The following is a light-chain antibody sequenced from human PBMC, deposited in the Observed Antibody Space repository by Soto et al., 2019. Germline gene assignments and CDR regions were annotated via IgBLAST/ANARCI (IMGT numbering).Light chain of an antibody. CDR3: QQYDNLSWT. CDR2: DAS. V-gene: IGKV1-33*01. CDR1: QDISNY. Sequence: DIQMTQSPSSLSASVGDRVTITCQASQDISNYLNWYQQKPGKAPKLLIYDASNLETGVPSRFSGSVSGTDFTFTISTLQPEYIATYYCQQYDNLSWTFGQGTKVDSK. J-gene: IGKJ2*02.